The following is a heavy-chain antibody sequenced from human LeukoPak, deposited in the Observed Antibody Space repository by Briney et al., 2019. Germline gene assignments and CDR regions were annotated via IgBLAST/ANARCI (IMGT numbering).Heavy chain of an antibody. CDR3: ARYIVEPYYYYYMDV. V-gene: IGHV1-3*01. D-gene: IGHD2-15*01. CDR1: GYTFSIYA. J-gene: IGHJ6*03. CDR2: INPDNGDI. Sequence: GASVKVSCKASGYTFSIYAMHWVRQAPGQRLEWMGWINPDNGDIKYSQEFQGRVTISRDTSTSTAYMELRSLRSDDTAVYYCARYIVEPYYYYYMDVWGKGTTVTVSS.